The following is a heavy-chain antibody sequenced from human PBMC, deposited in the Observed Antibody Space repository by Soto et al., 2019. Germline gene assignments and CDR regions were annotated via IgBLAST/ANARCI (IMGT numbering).Heavy chain of an antibody. CDR1: GYTFTSYA. J-gene: IGHJ6*02. D-gene: IGHD6-13*01. Sequence: QVQLVQSGAEEKKPGASVKVSCKASGYTFTSYAMHWVRQAPGQRLEWMGWINAGNGNTKYSQKFQGRVTITRDSSESTAYMELSSLRSEDTAVYYCARDTGRIAAAGTYYYYGMDVWGQGTTVTVSS. V-gene: IGHV1-3*05. CDR3: ARDTGRIAAAGTYYYYGMDV. CDR2: INAGNGNT.